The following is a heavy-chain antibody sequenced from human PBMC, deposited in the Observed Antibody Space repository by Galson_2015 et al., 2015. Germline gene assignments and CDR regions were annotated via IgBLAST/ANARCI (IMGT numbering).Heavy chain of an antibody. Sequence: SLRLSCAASGFTFSSYWMSWVRQAPGKGLEWVANIKQDGSEKYYVDSVKGRFTISRDNAKNSLYLQMNSLRAEDTAVYYCARVGVVVPAAIRGFDYWGQGTLVTVSS. CDR1: GFTFSSYW. D-gene: IGHD2-2*01. CDR3: ARVGVVVPAAIRGFDY. CDR2: IKQDGSEK. V-gene: IGHV3-7*01. J-gene: IGHJ4*02.